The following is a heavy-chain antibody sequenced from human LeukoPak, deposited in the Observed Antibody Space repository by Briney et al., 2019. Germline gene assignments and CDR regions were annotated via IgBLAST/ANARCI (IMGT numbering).Heavy chain of an antibody. CDR2: ISSSSSYT. V-gene: IGHV3-11*03. CDR1: GFTFSDHF. D-gene: IGHD5-12*01. CDR3: ARFRINIVATRSGHCDL. Sequence: GGSLRLSGAASGFTFSDHFMSWIRQAPGKGLEWVSYISSSSSYTNYADSVKGRFTISRDNAKNSLHLQMNSLRAEDTAMYYCARFRINIVATRSGHCDLWGRGTQVTVSS. J-gene: IGHJ2*01.